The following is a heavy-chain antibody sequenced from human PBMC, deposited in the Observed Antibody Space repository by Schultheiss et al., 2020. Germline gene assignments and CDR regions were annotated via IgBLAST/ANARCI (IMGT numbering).Heavy chain of an antibody. CDR3: ARECWYQLLWGYFDY. V-gene: IGHV3-33*08. Sequence: GESLKISCAASGFTFSSYGMHWVRQAPGKGLEWVAVIWYDGSNKYYADSVKGRFTISRDNAKNSLYLQMNSLRAEDTAVYYCARECWYQLLWGYFDYWGQGTLVTVSS. CDR2: IWYDGSNK. CDR1: GFTFSSYG. J-gene: IGHJ4*02. D-gene: IGHD2-2*01.